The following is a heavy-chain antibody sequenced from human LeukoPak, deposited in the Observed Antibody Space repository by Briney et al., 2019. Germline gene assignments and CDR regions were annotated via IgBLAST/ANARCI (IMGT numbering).Heavy chain of an antibody. J-gene: IGHJ4*02. CDR2: ISGSGGYT. D-gene: IGHD3-10*01. CDR1: GFTFSNSA. V-gene: IGHV3-23*01. Sequence: GGSLRLSCAASGFTFSNSAMSWVRQASGKGLEWVSAISGSGGYTFYADSVKGRFTISRDNSKNTLYLQMNSLRAEDTAVYYCAKDEYYGSGTYYIYWGQGTLVTVSS. CDR3: AKDEYYGSGTYYIY.